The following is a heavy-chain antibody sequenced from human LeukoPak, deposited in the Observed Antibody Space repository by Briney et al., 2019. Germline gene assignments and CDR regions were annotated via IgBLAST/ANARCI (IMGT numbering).Heavy chain of an antibody. J-gene: IGHJ4*02. D-gene: IGHD6-13*01. CDR2: ISSSSSYI. Sequence: GGSLRLSCAASGFTFFTYSMNWVRQAPGKGLEWVSSISSSSSYIYYADSVKGRFTISRDNAKNSLYLQMNSLRAEDTAVYYCAREGSSSWYDYWGQGTLVTVSS. CDR3: AREGSSSWYDY. V-gene: IGHV3-21*01. CDR1: GFTFFTYS.